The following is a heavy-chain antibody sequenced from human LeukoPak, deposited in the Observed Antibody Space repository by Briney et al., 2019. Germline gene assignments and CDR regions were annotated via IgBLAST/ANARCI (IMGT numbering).Heavy chain of an antibody. J-gene: IGHJ6*02. CDR3: ARDRFQARGSGSSANYYYGMDV. CDR2: IKQDGSEK. Sequence: GRSLRLSCAASGFTFISYWMSWVRQAPGKGLEWVANIKQDGSEKYYADSVKGRFTISRDNAKNSLYLQMNSLRAEDTAVYYCARDRFQARGSGSSANYYYGMDVWGQGTTVTVSS. V-gene: IGHV3-7*01. D-gene: IGHD3-10*01. CDR1: GFTFISYW.